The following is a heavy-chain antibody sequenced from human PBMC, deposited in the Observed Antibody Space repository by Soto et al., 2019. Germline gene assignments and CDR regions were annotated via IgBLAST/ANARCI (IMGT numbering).Heavy chain of an antibody. CDR3: ARGNPTTYYYDSSGYKYNWFDP. Sequence: SVNVSCKASGGTFSSYAISWVRQAPGQGLEWMGGIIPIFGTANYAQKFQGRVTITADESTSTAYMELSSLRSEDTAVYYCARGNPTTYYYDSSGYKYNWFDPWGQGTLVTVSS. CDR2: IIPIFGTA. CDR1: GGTFSSYA. V-gene: IGHV1-69*13. J-gene: IGHJ5*02. D-gene: IGHD3-22*01.